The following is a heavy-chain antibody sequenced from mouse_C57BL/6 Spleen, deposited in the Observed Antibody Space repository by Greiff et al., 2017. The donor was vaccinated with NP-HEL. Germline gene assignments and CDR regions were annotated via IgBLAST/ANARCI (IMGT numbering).Heavy chain of an antibody. CDR3: ARRYYSNYGYYYFDY. D-gene: IGHD2-5*01. CDR2: ISSGSSTI. V-gene: IGHV5-17*01. J-gene: IGHJ2*01. Sequence: EVQLVESGGGLVKPGGSLKLSCAASGFTFSDYGMHWVRQAPEKGLEWVAYISSGSSTIYYADTVKGRFTISRDNAKNTLFLQMTSLRSEDTAMYYCARRYYSNYGYYYFDYWGQGTTLTVSS. CDR1: GFTFSDYG.